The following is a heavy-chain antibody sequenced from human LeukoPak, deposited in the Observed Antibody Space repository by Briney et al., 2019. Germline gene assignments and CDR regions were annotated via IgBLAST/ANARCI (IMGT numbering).Heavy chain of an antibody. Sequence: RRSLRLSRAASGFTFSSYAMHGVRQAPGKGLEWVAVISYDASNKDYADSVKGRFTISRDNSKNTLYLQMNSLRAEDTAVYYCARDGVVVVPAAMTTRYYYYGMDVWGQGTTVTVSS. J-gene: IGHJ6*02. V-gene: IGHV3-30*04. D-gene: IGHD2-2*01. CDR1: GFTFSSYA. CDR2: ISYDASNK. CDR3: ARDGVVVVPAAMTTRYYYYGMDV.